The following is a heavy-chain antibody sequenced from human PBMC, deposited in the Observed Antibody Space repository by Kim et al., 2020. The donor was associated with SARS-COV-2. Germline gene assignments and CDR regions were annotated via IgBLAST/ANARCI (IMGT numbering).Heavy chain of an antibody. V-gene: IGHV3-64D*06. CDR3: VKFGGGGSSYYYYYGMDV. CDR1: GFTFSSYA. Sequence: GGSLRLSCSASGFTFSSYAMHWVRQAPGKGLEYVSAISSNGGSTYYADSVKGRFTISRDNSKNTLYLQMSSLRAEDTAVYYCVKFGGGGSSYYYYYGMDVWGQGTTVTVSS. D-gene: IGHD3-16*01. CDR2: ISSNGGST. J-gene: IGHJ6*02.